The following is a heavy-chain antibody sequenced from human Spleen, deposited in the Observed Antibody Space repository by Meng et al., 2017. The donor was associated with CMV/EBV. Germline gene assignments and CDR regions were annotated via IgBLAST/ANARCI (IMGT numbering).Heavy chain of an antibody. J-gene: IGHJ6*02. CDR1: GYTFTAHY. D-gene: IGHD3-3*01. Sequence: SVKVSCKASGYTFTAHYFHWVRQAPGQGLEWMGRIIPILGIANYAQKFQGRVTITTDESTSTAYMELSILRSEDTAVYYCARNSIFGVVIEPHYYYYGMDVWGQGTTVTVSS. CDR3: ARNSIFGVVIEPHYYYYGMDV. CDR2: IIPILGIA. V-gene: IGHV1-69*02.